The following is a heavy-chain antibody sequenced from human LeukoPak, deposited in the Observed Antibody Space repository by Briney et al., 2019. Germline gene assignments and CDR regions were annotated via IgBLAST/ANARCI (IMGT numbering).Heavy chain of an antibody. CDR1: GYTFTGYY. CDR3: ARLPTTVTIVSDSWFDP. J-gene: IGHJ5*02. D-gene: IGHD4-17*01. V-gene: IGHV1-2*02. Sequence: ASVKVSCKASGYTFTGYYMHWVRQAPGQGLEWMGWINPNSGGTNYAQKFQGRVTMTRDTSISTAYLQWSSLKASDTAMYYCARLPTTVTIVSDSWFDPWGQGTLVTVSS. CDR2: INPNSGGT.